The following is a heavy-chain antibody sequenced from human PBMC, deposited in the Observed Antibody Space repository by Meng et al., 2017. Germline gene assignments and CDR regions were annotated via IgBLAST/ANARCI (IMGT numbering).Heavy chain of an antibody. CDR3: ARDGGNYDFDY. Sequence: QVRLVQCGSKLKKPGAWVKLSCRASGYTFIDAYVHWVRQAPGQGLEWMGRIIPSSGDANSAQKFLGRVTLTWDTSISTAYMELSSLRSDDTAIYYCARDGGNYDFDYWGQGTLVTASS. CDR2: IIPSSGDA. CDR1: GYTFIDAY. D-gene: IGHD1-7*01. J-gene: IGHJ4*02. V-gene: IGHV1-2*06.